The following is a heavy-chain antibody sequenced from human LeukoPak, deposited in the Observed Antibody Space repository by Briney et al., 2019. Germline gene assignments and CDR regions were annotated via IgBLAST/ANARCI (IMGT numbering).Heavy chain of an antibody. CDR2: IDPNSGGT. Sequence: LGASVKVSCKASGYTFTSYGISWVRQAPGQGLEWMGWIDPNSGGTFYAQKFQGRVTMTRDTSITTAYMELSRLRSDDTAVYYCARVIGGGNNWNDGVGFDYWGQGTLVTVSS. J-gene: IGHJ4*02. CDR1: GYTFTSYG. CDR3: ARVIGGGNNWNDGVGFDY. D-gene: IGHD1-1*01. V-gene: IGHV1-2*02.